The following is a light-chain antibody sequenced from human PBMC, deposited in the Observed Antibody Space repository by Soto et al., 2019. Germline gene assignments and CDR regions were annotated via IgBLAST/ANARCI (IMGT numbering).Light chain of an antibody. CDR3: SSYTGGNPSYV. J-gene: IGLJ1*01. Sequence: QSALTQPPSASGSPGQSVTMSCTGTSSDVGGYDYVSWYQQHPGKAPKLMIYEVTIRPSGVSDRFSGSKSGNTASLTVSGLQAEDEADYYCSSYTGGNPSYVFGTGTQVTVL. CDR1: SSDVGGYDY. V-gene: IGLV2-8*01. CDR2: EVT.